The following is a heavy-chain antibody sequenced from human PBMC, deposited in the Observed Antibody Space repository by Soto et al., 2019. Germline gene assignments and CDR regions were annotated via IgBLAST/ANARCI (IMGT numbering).Heavy chain of an antibody. Sequence: QVQLLQSGAEVKKPGASVKVSCKASGYTFSSYGISWVRQAPGQGIEWMGWIIAYNGNTNYAQKLQGRVTMTTDTSTSTDYMELRRLRYDDTAVYYCERDLGTHVDYWGQGTLVTVSS. J-gene: IGHJ4*02. CDR3: ERDLGTHVDY. CDR2: IIAYNGNT. CDR1: GYTFSSYG. V-gene: IGHV1-18*01.